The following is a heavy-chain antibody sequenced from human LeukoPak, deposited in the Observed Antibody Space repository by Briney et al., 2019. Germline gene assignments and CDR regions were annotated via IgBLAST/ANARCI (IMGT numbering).Heavy chain of an antibody. Sequence: GRSLRLSCAASGFTFSSYGMHWVRQAPGKGLGWVAVISYDGSNKYYADSVKGRFTISRDNSKNTLYLQMNSLRAEDTAVYYCAKEMRYGGNSVGNDYWGQGTLVTVSS. CDR1: GFTFSSYG. V-gene: IGHV3-30*18. CDR2: ISYDGSNK. CDR3: AKEMRYGGNSVGNDY. D-gene: IGHD4-23*01. J-gene: IGHJ4*02.